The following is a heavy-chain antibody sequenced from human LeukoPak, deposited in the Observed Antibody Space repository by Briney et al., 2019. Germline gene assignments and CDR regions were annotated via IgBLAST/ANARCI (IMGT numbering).Heavy chain of an antibody. CDR2: ISAYNGNT. D-gene: IGHD6-13*01. J-gene: IGHJ5*02. V-gene: IGHV1-18*01. CDR3: ARVAPIAAAGRYNWFDP. Sequence: ASVKVSCKASGYIFTSYGISWVRQAPGQGLEWMGWISAYNGNTNYAQKLQGRVTMTTDTSTSTAYMELRSLRSDDTAVYYCARVAPIAAAGRYNWFDPWGQGTLVTVSS. CDR1: GYIFTSYG.